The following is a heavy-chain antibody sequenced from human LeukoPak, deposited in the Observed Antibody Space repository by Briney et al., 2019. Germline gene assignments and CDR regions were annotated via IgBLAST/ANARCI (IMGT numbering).Heavy chain of an antibody. CDR2: INSDGRST. CDR1: RFSFSSYW. CDR3: GRGTGYSVVDY. V-gene: IGHV3-74*01. J-gene: IGHJ4*02. D-gene: IGHD5-18*01. Sequence: GGSLRLSCAASRFSFSSYWMHWVRQAPGKGLVWVSRINSDGRSTSHADSVKGRFTISRDNAKNTLYLQMNSLRAEDTAVYYCGRGTGYSVVDYWGQGTLVTVAS.